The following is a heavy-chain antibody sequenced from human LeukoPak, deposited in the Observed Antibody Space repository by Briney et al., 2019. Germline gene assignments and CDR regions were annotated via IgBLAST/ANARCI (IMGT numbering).Heavy chain of an antibody. CDR2: IKKDGSEK. CDR1: GFTFSSYW. J-gene: IGHJ4*02. V-gene: IGHV3-7*01. Sequence: PGGSLRLSCAASGFTFSSYWMSWVRQAPGKGLEWVANIKKDGSEKYYVDSVKGRFTISRDNAKTSLYLQMNSLRVEDKAVYYCARDLSGVTGYTYGRGIDYWGQGTLVTVSS. D-gene: IGHD5-18*01. CDR3: ARDLSGVTGYTYGRGIDY.